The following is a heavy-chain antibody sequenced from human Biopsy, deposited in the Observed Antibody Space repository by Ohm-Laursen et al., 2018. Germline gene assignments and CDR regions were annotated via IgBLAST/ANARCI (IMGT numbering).Heavy chain of an antibody. CDR1: GGTFSNYG. CDR3: TTKLTGYFHH. D-gene: IGHD3-9*01. Sequence: SSVKVSCKAPGGTFSNYGVNWVRQAPGQGPEWLGGNIPILGTGNYAQKFQDRVTVAADTSTSTATMELRSLRSDDTAVYYCTTKLTGYFHHWGQGTLVIVSS. CDR2: NIPILGTG. J-gene: IGHJ1*01. V-gene: IGHV1-69*06.